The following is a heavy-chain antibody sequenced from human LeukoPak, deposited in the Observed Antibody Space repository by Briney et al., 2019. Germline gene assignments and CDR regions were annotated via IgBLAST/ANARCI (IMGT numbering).Heavy chain of an antibody. J-gene: IGHJ4*02. V-gene: IGHV4-59*01. Sequence: SETLSLPCTVSGDSISRYYWSWIRQPPGKGLEWIGYIYNTGSTNYNPSLKSRVTISVDMSKNQISLRMSSVTAADTAVYYCARADPVYGSGSWTWFDYWGQGTLVTVSS. CDR3: ARADPVYGSGSWTWFDY. CDR1: GDSISRYY. D-gene: IGHD3-10*01. CDR2: IYNTGST.